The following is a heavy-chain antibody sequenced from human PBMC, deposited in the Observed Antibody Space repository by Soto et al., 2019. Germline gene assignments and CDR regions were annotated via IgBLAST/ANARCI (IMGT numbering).Heavy chain of an antibody. CDR2: MNPNSGNT. J-gene: IGHJ4*02. CDR1: GYTFTGYD. V-gene: IGHV1-8*01. Sequence: QAQLVPSGAEVKKPGASVKVSCKASGYTFTGYDINWVRQATGQGLEWMGWMNPNSGNTGYAQNLQSRVTMTRDNSITPAYMELTSLRDDDSAVYYCAVEKVGTTGIDFWGQGTLVTVSS. D-gene: IGHD1-26*01. CDR3: AVEKVGTTGIDF.